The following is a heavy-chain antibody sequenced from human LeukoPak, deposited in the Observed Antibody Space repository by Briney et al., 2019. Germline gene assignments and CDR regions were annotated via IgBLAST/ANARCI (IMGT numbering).Heavy chain of an antibody. CDR3: ARDQLPYYYDSSGYYSYYAFDI. Sequence: ASVKVSCKASGYTFTSYGISWVRQAPGQGLEWMGWISAYNDNTNYAQKLQGRVTMTTDTSTSTAYMELRSLRSDDTAVYYCARDQLPYYYDSSGYYSYYAFDIWGQGTMVTVSS. CDR2: ISAYNDNT. D-gene: IGHD3-22*01. CDR1: GYTFTSYG. J-gene: IGHJ3*02. V-gene: IGHV1-18*01.